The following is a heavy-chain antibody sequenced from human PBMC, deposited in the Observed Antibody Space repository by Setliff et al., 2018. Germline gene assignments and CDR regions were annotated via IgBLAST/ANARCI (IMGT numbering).Heavy chain of an antibody. D-gene: IGHD3-3*01. CDR3: AGQGPIFGSGLIPGFDQ. CDR1: GFTFSSFA. V-gene: IGHV3-23*01. J-gene: IGHJ4*02. CDR2: INVGGTNT. Sequence: PGGSLRLSCAASGFTFSSFAMSWVRQAPGKRLEWVSIINVGGTNTYYTDSVKGRFTTSRDNSKNTVSLQMSSLRTEDTAIYFCAGQGPIFGSGLIPGFDQWGQGTMVTVSS.